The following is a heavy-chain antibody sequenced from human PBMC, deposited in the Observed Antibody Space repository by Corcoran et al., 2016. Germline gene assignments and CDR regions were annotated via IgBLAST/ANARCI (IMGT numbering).Heavy chain of an antibody. D-gene: IGHD1-26*01. CDR1: GGTFSSYA. V-gene: IGHV1-69*01. CDR2: IIPIFGTA. Sequence: QVQLVQSGAGVKKPGSSVKVSCKAYGGTFSSYAISWVRQAPGQGLEWMGGIIPIFGTANYAQKFQGRVTITADESTSTAYMELSSLRSEDTAVYYGARALGGREAAFDIWGQGTMVTVSS. J-gene: IGHJ3*02. CDR3: ARALGGREAAFDI.